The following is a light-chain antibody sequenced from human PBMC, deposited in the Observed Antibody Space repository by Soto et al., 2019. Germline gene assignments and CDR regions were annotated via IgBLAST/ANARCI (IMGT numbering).Light chain of an antibody. CDR3: QQSGSSPRT. J-gene: IGKJ1*01. Sequence: EIVLTQSPATLSLSPGERATLSCRASRSVSSSYLAWYQQKPGQAPRLLIYGASSRATGITDRFSGSGSGTDFTLTISRLEPEDFAVYYCQQSGSSPRTFGQGTKVDIK. V-gene: IGKV3-20*01. CDR1: RSVSSSY. CDR2: GAS.